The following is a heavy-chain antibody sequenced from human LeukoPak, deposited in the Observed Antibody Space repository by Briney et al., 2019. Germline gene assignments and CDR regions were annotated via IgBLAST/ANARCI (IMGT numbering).Heavy chain of an antibody. J-gene: IGHJ4*02. Sequence: SETLSLTCTVSGGSISNYYWSWIRQPAGKGLEWIGRIYTSGSTNYNPSLQSRVTMSVDTSKNQFSLKLTSVTAADTAVYYCARDSITGTTCFDSWGQGTLVTVSS. V-gene: IGHV4-4*07. CDR1: GGSISNYY. CDR2: IYTSGST. D-gene: IGHD1-20*01. CDR3: ARDSITGTTCFDS.